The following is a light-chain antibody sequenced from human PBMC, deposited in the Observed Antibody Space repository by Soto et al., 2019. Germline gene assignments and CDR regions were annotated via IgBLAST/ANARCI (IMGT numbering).Light chain of an antibody. J-gene: IGKJ5*01. Sequence: EIVLTQSPGTLSLSPGERATLSCRASQSVSSNYLAWYQQKPGQAPRLLIYGVSYRATGIPDRFSGSGSGTDFTLTISRLEPEDFAVYYCQQYGRSPPITFGQGTRLEIK. CDR3: QQYGRSPPIT. V-gene: IGKV3-20*01. CDR1: QSVSSNY. CDR2: GVS.